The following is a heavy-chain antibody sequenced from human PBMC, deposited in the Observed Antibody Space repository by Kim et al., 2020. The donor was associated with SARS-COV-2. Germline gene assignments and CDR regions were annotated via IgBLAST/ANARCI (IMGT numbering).Heavy chain of an antibody. D-gene: IGHD6-6*01. V-gene: IGHV3-23*03. CDR1: RFTFSSYA. CDR3: AKDSSSSSGSFDY. J-gene: IGHJ4*02. Sequence: GGSLRLSCAASRFTFSSYAMSWVRQAPGKGLEWVSVIYSGGSNTYYADSVKGRFTISRDDSKNTLYLQMNSLRAEDTAVYYCAKDSSSSSGSFDYCGQGTLVTVSS. CDR2: IYSGGSNT.